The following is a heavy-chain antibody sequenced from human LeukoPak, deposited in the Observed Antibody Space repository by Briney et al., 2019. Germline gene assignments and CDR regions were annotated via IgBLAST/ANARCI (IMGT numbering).Heavy chain of an antibody. Sequence: GGSLRLSCAASGFTFSSYAMHWVRQAPGKGLEWVAVISYDGSNKYYADSVKGRFTISRDNSKNTLYLQMNSLRAEDTAVYYCARDFTTSSSWYADFDYWGQGTLVTVSS. J-gene: IGHJ4*02. CDR3: ARDFTTSSSWYADFDY. V-gene: IGHV3-30-3*01. D-gene: IGHD6-13*01. CDR1: GFTFSSYA. CDR2: ISYDGSNK.